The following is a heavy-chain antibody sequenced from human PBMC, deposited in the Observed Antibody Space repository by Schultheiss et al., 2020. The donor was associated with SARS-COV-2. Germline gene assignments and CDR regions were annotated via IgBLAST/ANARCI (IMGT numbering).Heavy chain of an antibody. CDR1: GGSISSYY. Sequence: SQTLSLTCTVSGGSISSYYWSWIRQPPGKGLEWIGRIYTSGSTNYNPSLKSRVTISVDTSKNQFSLKLSSVTAADTAVYYCASSRPEYYDFWSGYYNAFDIWGQGTMVTVSS. J-gene: IGHJ3*02. CDR2: IYTSGST. CDR3: ASSRPEYYDFWSGYYNAFDI. V-gene: IGHV4-4*07. D-gene: IGHD3-3*01.